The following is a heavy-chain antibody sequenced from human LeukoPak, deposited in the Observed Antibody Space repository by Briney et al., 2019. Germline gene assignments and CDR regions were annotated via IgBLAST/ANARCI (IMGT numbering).Heavy chain of an antibody. D-gene: IGHD5-24*01. CDR1: GFTFSSYA. CDR2: IGGSGKNT. CDR3: VKEGHPDGYTSKFDS. J-gene: IGHJ5*01. V-gene: IGHV3-23*01. Sequence: HTGGSLRLSCAASGFTFSSYAMSWVRQAPGRGLERVSAIGGSGKNTYYADSVKGRFTVYRDNSKNTLWLQMNGLRAEDTAIYYCVKEGHPDGYTSKFDSWGQGTLVIVSS.